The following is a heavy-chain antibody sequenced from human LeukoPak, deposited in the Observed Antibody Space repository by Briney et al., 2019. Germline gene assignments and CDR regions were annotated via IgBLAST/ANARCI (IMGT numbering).Heavy chain of an antibody. CDR3: ARGLRGYSSGWYYFDY. CDR1: GRSFSGYY. V-gene: IGHV4-34*01. D-gene: IGHD6-19*01. Sequence: SETLSLTCAVYGRSFSGYYLSWIRQPPGKGLEWMGEINHSGSTNYNPSLKSRVTISVDTSKNQFSLKLSSVTAADTAVYYCARGLRGYSSGWYYFDYWGQGTLVTVSS. J-gene: IGHJ4*02. CDR2: INHSGST.